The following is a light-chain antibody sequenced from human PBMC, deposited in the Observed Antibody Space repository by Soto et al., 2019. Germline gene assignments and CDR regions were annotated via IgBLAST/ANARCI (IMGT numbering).Light chain of an antibody. CDR2: QAS. Sequence: DIQMAQSPSTLSATVGDRVSITCRASQTITTWLAWYQQKPGKAPKLLIYQASTLEAGVPSRFSGSGSGTEFTLTISGLQPDDFASYYCQQYVAYPLTFGGGTKVDIK. V-gene: IGKV1-5*03. CDR3: QQYVAYPLT. J-gene: IGKJ4*01. CDR1: QTITTW.